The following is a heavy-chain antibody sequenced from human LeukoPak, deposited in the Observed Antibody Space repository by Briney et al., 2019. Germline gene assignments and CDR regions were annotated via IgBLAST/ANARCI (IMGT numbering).Heavy chain of an antibody. CDR3: ASRYSGSFLVSAFDI. Sequence: ASVKVSCKASGYTFTSYYMHWVRQAPGQGLEWMGIINPSGGSTSYAQKFQGRVTMTRDMSTSTVYLELSSLRSEDTAVYYCASRYSGSFLVSAFDIWGQGTMVTVSS. CDR2: INPSGGST. J-gene: IGHJ3*02. V-gene: IGHV1-46*01. D-gene: IGHD1-26*01. CDR1: GYTFTSYY.